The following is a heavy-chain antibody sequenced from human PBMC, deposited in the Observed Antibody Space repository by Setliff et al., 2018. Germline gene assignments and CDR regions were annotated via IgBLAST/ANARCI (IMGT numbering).Heavy chain of an antibody. CDR1: GGSISSGSYY. CDR3: RQAVVGRDVFDV. D-gene: IGHD1-1*01. Sequence: PSETLSLTCAVSGGSISSGSYYWSWIRQPAGKGLEWVGRLHTSGSTNYNPSLKSRVTISVDTSKKQFSLTLRYVTAADTALYYCRQAVVGRDVFDVWGQGTVVTVSS. V-gene: IGHV4-61*02. J-gene: IGHJ3*01. CDR2: LHTSGST.